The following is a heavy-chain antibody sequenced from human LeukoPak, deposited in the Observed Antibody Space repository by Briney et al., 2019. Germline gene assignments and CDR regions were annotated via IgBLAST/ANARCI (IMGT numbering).Heavy chain of an antibody. J-gene: IGHJ4*02. CDR2: IIPIFGTV. V-gene: IGHV1-69*05. CDR3: ARDRRYYDSSGYYYFDY. Sequence: ASVKASCKASGGTFSSYAISWVRQAPGQGLEWVGRIIPIFGTVNYAQKFQGRVTITTDESTSTDYMELSSLRSEDTAVYYCARDRRYYDSSGYYYFDYWGQGTLVTVSS. CDR1: GGTFSSYA. D-gene: IGHD3-22*01.